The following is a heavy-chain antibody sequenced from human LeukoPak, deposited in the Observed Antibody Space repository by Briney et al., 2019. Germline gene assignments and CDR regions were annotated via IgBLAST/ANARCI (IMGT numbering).Heavy chain of an antibody. CDR2: ISSDGSTT. CDR3: TRGGSSPDY. CDR1: GFTFSSYW. V-gene: IGHV3-74*01. Sequence: PGGSLRLSCAASGFTFSSYWMHCVRQAAGKGLVWVSRISSDGSTTNYADSVKGRFTISRDNAENTLYLQMNSLRADDTAVYYCTRGGSSPDYWGQGTLVTVSS. J-gene: IGHJ4*02. D-gene: IGHD6-6*01.